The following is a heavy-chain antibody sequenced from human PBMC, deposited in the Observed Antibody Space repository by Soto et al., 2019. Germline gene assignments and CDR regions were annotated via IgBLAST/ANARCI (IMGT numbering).Heavy chain of an antibody. CDR2: VHYKGTT. Sequence: QVQLQESGPGLVKSSETLSLTCSVSGGSISGYYWNWIRQSLGRGPEWIGYVHYKGTTNYNPSLKSRVNISVDTSKNQVSPKMSSVTTADTAVYYCARDYGDYLNWFDPWGQGTLVTVSS. CDR1: GGSISGYY. D-gene: IGHD4-17*01. CDR3: ARDYGDYLNWFDP. J-gene: IGHJ5*02. V-gene: IGHV4-59*13.